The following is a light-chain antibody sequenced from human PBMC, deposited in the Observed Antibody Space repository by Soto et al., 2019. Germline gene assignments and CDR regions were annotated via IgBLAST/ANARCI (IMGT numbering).Light chain of an antibody. V-gene: IGLV2-14*01. J-gene: IGLJ3*02. CDR1: SSDVGGYNY. CDR3: SSYTSSSTFNRV. CDR2: AVS. Sequence: QSALTQPASVSGSPGQSITISCTGTSSDVGGYNYVSWYQQHPGKAPKLMIYAVSNRPSGLSNRFSGSKSGNTASLTISGVQAEDEADYYGSSYTSSSTFNRVFRGGTKLTVL.